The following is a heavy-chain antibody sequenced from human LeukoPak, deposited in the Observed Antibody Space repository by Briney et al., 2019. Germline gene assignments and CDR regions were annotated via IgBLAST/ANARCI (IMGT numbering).Heavy chain of an antibody. CDR1: GYSFSDHY. V-gene: IGHV3-11*01. J-gene: IGHJ5*02. CDR2: ISGSGSTI. D-gene: IGHD3-3*01. Sequence: GGSLRLSCAASGYSFSDHYMSWIRQAPGKGLEWVSYISGSGSTIYYAASVRGRFTISRDNAKNSLYLQMNSLRAEDTAIYYCAREGITIFGVANSNWFDPWGQGTLVTVSS. CDR3: AREGITIFGVANSNWFDP.